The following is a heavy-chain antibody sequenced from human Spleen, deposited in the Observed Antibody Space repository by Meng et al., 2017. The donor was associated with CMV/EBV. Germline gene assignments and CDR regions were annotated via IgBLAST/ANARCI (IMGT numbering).Heavy chain of an antibody. J-gene: IGHJ4*02. CDR2: ISSDGSTI. D-gene: IGHD2-2*02. V-gene: IGHV3-48*03. Sequence: GESLKISCAASGFTFSSYEMNWVRQAPGKGLEWVSYISSDGSTIYYADSVKGRFTISRDNAKNSLFLQMSSLRAEDTAMYYCARAGLGYCSVTSCYNDYWGQGTLVTVSS. CDR1: GFTFSSYE. CDR3: ARAGLGYCSVTSCYNDY.